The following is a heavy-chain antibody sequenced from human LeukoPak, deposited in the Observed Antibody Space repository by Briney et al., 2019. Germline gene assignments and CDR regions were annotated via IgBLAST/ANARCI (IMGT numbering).Heavy chain of an antibody. D-gene: IGHD1-26*01. V-gene: IGHV3-21*01. J-gene: IGHJ4*02. CDR3: ARDPGPSGSSYYFDY. Sequence: GGSLRLPCAASGFTFSSYSMNWVRQAPGKGLEWVSSISSSSSYIYYADSVKGRFTISRDNAKNSLYLQMNSLRAEDTAVYYCARDPGPSGSSYYFDYWGQGTLVTVSS. CDR2: ISSSSSYI. CDR1: GFTFSSYS.